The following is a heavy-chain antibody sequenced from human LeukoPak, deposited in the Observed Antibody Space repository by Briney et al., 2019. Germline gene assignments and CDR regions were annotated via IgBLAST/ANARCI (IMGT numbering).Heavy chain of an antibody. CDR3: ARGPHNWIPTPLHY. Sequence: SETLSLTCTVSGGSVSSGSYYWSWIRQPPGKGLEWIGYIYYSGSTNYNPSLKSRVTISVDTSKNQFSLKLSSVTAADTAVYYCARGPHNWIPTPLHYWGQGTLVTVSS. V-gene: IGHV4-61*01. D-gene: IGHD1-20*01. J-gene: IGHJ4*02. CDR1: GGSVSSGSYY. CDR2: IYYSGST.